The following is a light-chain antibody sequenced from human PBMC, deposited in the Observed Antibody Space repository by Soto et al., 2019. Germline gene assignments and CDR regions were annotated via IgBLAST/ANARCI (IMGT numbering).Light chain of an antibody. CDR3: QQYYSYPWT. V-gene: IGKV1-5*03. Sequence: DIQMTQSPSALSASLGDRVAITCRVSQSISTLLAWYQQKPGKAPKLLIYKASRLESGVPSRFSGSGSGTEFTLIINSLQPDDFATFYCQQYYSYPWTFGQGTKVEIK. CDR2: KAS. CDR1: QSISTL. J-gene: IGKJ1*01.